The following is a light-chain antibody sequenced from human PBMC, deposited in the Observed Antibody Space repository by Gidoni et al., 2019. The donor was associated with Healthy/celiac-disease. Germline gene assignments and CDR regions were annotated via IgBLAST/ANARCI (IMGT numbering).Light chain of an antibody. Sequence: EIVLTQSPATLSLSPGEIATLSCRASQSVSSYLAWYQQTPGQAPRLLIYDASNRATGIPARFSGSGSGTDFTLTISSLEPEDFAVYYCQQRSNWPPLTFGGGTKVEIK. J-gene: IGKJ4*01. CDR3: QQRSNWPPLT. CDR2: DAS. CDR1: QSVSSY. V-gene: IGKV3-11*01.